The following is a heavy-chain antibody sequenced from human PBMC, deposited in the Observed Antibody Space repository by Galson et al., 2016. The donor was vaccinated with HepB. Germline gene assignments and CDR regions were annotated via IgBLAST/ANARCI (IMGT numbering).Heavy chain of an antibody. CDR2: IRSKAYGGTA. CDR3: TRARGYSFGYSDY. J-gene: IGHJ4*02. Sequence: SLRLSCAPSGFTFGNYAMSWFRQAPGKGLEWVGFIRSKAYGGTAEYAASVKARFTISRDDSKSIAYLQMNSLKTEVTAVYSCTRARGYSFGYSDYWGQGTLVTVSS. CDR1: GFTFGNYA. V-gene: IGHV3-49*03. D-gene: IGHD5-18*01.